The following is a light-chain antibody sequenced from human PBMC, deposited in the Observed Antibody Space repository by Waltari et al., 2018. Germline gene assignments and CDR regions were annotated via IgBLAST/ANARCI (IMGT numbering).Light chain of an antibody. J-gene: IGKJ1*01. CDR1: QSVSRA. Sequence: EIVLTQSPGTLSLSLGERATVSCSARQSVSRALAWYQQKPGQAPRLLIYGASTSATGIPDRFSGSGSGTDFSLTISRLEPDDFAVYYCQHYLRLPVTFGQGTTVEI. CDR2: GAS. V-gene: IGKV3-20*01. CDR3: QHYLRLPVT.